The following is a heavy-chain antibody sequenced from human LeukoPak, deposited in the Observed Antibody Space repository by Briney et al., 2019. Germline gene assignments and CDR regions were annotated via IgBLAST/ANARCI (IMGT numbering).Heavy chain of an antibody. Sequence: RASVKVSCKASGYTFTSYGISWVRQAPGQGLEWMGWVSAYNGNTNYAQKLQGRVTMTTDTSTSTAYMELRSLRSDDTAVYYCARDSWFGELSNDAFDIWGQGTMVTVSS. CDR3: ARDSWFGELSNDAFDI. V-gene: IGHV1-18*01. CDR1: GYTFTSYG. J-gene: IGHJ3*02. CDR2: VSAYNGNT. D-gene: IGHD3-10*01.